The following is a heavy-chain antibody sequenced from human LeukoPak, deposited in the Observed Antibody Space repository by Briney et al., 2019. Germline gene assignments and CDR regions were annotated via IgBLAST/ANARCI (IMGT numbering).Heavy chain of an antibody. CDR1: GGSISSYY. V-gene: IGHV4-59*01. D-gene: IGHD4-11*01. J-gene: IGHJ5*02. CDR2: IYYSGST. CDR3: ARDYSRWFDP. Sequence: PSETLSLTCTVSGGSISSYYWGWIRQPPGRGLEWIGYIYYSGSTNYNPSLKSRVTISVDTSKNQFSLKLSSVTAADTAVYYCARDYSRWFDPWGQGTLVTVSS.